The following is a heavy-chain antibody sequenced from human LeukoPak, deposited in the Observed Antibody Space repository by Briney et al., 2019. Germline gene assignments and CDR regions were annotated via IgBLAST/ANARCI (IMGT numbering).Heavy chain of an antibody. V-gene: IGHV3-7*01. CDR3: TRVTSDYYSNIPFLL. D-gene: IGHD3-3*01. J-gene: IGHJ1*01. CDR2: IKQGGGEK. CDR1: GFTFSSYW. Sequence: GGSLRLSCAASGFTFSSYWMMWVREAPGKGLEWVALIKQGGGEKYYVDCVKGLFTISRDNAKNSLYLQMTSLRAEDTAVYFCTRVTSDYYSNIPFLLWGQSTLVTVSS.